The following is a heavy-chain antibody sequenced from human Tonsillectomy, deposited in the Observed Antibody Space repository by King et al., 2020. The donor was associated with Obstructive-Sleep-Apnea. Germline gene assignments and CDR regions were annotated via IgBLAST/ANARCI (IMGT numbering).Heavy chain of an antibody. D-gene: IGHD3-22*01. J-gene: IGHJ4*02. CDR1: GGSISSSSYY. Sequence: QLQLQESGPGLVKPSETLSLTCTVSGGSISSSSYYWGWIRQPPGKGLEWIGSIYYSGSTYYNPSLKSRVTISVDTSKNQFSLKLSSVPAADTAVYYCARATYYYDSSGYYYFDYWGQGTLVTVSS. CDR3: ARATYYYDSSGYYYFDY. CDR2: IYYSGST. V-gene: IGHV4-39*07.